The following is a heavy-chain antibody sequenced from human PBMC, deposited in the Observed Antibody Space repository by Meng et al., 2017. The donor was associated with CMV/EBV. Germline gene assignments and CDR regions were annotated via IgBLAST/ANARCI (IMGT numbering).Heavy chain of an antibody. CDR3: ARDSAVAGVVDY. CDR1: GGSISSSSYY. J-gene: IGHJ4*02. V-gene: IGHV4-39*07. D-gene: IGHD6-19*01. Sequence: QLQLQESGPGLVKPSGTLSLTCTVSGGSISSSSYYWGWIRQPPGKGLEWIGGIYYSGSTYYNPSLKSRVTISVDTSKNQFSLKLSSVTAADTAVYYCARDSAVAGVVDYWGQGTLVTVSS. CDR2: IYYSGST.